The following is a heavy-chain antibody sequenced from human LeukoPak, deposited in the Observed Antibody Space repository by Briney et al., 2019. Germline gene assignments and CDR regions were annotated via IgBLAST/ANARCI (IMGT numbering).Heavy chain of an antibody. CDR3: ARVDGSVDY. V-gene: IGHV1-8*03. Sequence: ASVKVSCKASGYTFTRYDINWVRQATGQGLEWMGWINTKSGMTGHAQKFQGRITITKDTSISTVYMELSSLSSEDTAVYFCARVDGSVDYWGQGTLVTVSS. D-gene: IGHD3-22*01. CDR2: INTKSGMT. J-gene: IGHJ4*02. CDR1: GYTFTRYD.